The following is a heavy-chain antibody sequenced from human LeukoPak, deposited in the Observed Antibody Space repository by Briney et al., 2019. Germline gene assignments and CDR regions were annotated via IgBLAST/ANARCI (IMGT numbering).Heavy chain of an antibody. V-gene: IGHV1-18*01. CDR3: ARDLTHLRLGELSQPRY. CDR1: GYTFSSYG. D-gene: IGHD3-16*02. Sequence: ASVKVSCKASGYTFSSYGISWVRQAPGQGLEWMGWISAYNGNTNYAQKLQGRVTMTTDTSTSTAYMELRSLRSDDTAVYYCARDLTHLRLGELSQPRYWGQGTLVTVSS. J-gene: IGHJ4*02. CDR2: ISAYNGNT.